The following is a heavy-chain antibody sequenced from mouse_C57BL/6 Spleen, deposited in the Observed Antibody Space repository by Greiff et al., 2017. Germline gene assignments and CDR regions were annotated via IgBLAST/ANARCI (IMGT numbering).Heavy chain of an antibody. CDR1: GYAFTNYL. CDR3: ARRGYYYGSSGFDY. D-gene: IGHD1-1*01. V-gene: IGHV1-54*01. J-gene: IGHJ2*01. Sequence: QVQLQQSGAELVRPGTSVKVSCKASGYAFTNYLIEWVKQRPGQGLEWIGVINPGSGGTNYNEKFKGKATLTADKSSSTAYMQLSSLTSEDSAVYFCARRGYYYGSSGFDYWGQGTTLTVSS. CDR2: INPGSGGT.